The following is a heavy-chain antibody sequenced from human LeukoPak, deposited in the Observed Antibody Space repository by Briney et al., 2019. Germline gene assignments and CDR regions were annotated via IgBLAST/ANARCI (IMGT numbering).Heavy chain of an antibody. J-gene: IGHJ4*02. V-gene: IGHV3-23*01. D-gene: IGHD4-17*01. CDR2: ISAGGRNT. CDR1: GFTFSNYD. CDR3: AKAAVTETLYFFHD. Sequence: AGGSLRLSCAASGFTFSNYDMSWVRQAPGKGLEWVSGISAGGRNTYYADSVKGRFTISRDNSKNTLYLQMNSLRADDTAEYYCAKAAVTETLYFFHDWGRGTLVTVSS.